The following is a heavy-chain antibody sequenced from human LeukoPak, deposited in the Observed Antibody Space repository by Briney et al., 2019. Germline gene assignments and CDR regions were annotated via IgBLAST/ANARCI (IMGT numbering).Heavy chain of an antibody. CDR2: ISGSGGST. V-gene: IGHV3-23*01. CDR1: GFTFSSYA. J-gene: IGHJ4*02. Sequence: GGSLRLSCAASGFTFSSYAMSWVGQAPGKGLEWVSAISGSGGSTYYADSVKGRFTISRDNSKNTLYLQMNSLRAEDTAVYYCAKDKRFGDEYYFDYWGQGTLVTVSS. D-gene: IGHD3-10*01. CDR3: AKDKRFGDEYYFDY.